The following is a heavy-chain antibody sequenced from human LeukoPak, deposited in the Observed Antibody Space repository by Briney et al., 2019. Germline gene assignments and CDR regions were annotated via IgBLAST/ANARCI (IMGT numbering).Heavy chain of an antibody. V-gene: IGHV3-53*01. J-gene: IGHJ4*02. CDR3: ARLYSYAFDY. Sequence: PGGSLRLSCAVSGFSFSNNYMSWVRQAPGKGLEGGSVIYSGGTTYYPDSVKGRFTISRGNPKNTLYLQMNSVRGEDTALYYCARLYSYAFDYWGQGTLVTVSS. CDR2: IYSGGTT. CDR1: GFSFSNNY. D-gene: IGHD5-18*01.